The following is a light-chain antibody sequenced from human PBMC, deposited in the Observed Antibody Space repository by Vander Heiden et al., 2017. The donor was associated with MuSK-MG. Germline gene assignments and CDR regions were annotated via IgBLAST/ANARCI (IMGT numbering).Light chain of an antibody. J-gene: IGLJ3*02. V-gene: IGLV3-21*04. CDR1: NIGSKS. CDR3: QVWDSSSAWV. Sequence: SYVLTQPPSVSVAPGKTARITCGGNNIGSKSVHWYQQKPGQAPVLVIYYDSDRPSGIPERFSGSNSGNTAILTISRVEAGDEADYYCQVWDSSSAWVFGGGTKLTVL. CDR2: YDS.